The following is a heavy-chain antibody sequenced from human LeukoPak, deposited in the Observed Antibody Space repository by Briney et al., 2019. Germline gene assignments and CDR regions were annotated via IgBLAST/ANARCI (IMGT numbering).Heavy chain of an antibody. Sequence: PGGSLRLSCAASGFTFSSYAMHWVRQAPGKGLEWVAVISYDGSNKYYADSVKGRFTISRDNSKNTLYLQMNSLRAEDTAVYYCARDGYGGYDFWSGLRPYYFDYWGQGTLVTVSS. CDR3: ARDGYGGYDFWSGLRPYYFDY. V-gene: IGHV3-30-3*01. CDR2: ISYDGSNK. CDR1: GFTFSSYA. D-gene: IGHD3-3*01. J-gene: IGHJ4*02.